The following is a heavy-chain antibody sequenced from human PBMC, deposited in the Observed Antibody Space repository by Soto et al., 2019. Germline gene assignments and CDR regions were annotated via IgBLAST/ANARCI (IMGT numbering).Heavy chain of an antibody. CDR1: GGSFSGYY. V-gene: IGHV4-34*01. CDR2: INHSGST. CDR3: ARTDTAYGSGSYYYTYYFDY. Sequence: SETLSLTCAVYGGSFSGYYWSWIRQPPGKGLEWIGEINHSGSTNYNPSLKSRVTISVDKSKNQFSLKLSSVTAADTAVYYCARTDTAYGSGSYYYTYYFDYWGQGTLVTVSS. D-gene: IGHD3-10*01. J-gene: IGHJ4*02.